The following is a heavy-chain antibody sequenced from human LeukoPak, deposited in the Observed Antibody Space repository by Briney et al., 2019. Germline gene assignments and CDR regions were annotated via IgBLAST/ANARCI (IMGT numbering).Heavy chain of an antibody. J-gene: IGHJ4*02. CDR1: VDSISSSNW. D-gene: IGHD2-15*01. CDR2: IYHGGST. CDR3: ARGEVVERYFDY. Sequence: PSETLSLTCAVSVDSISSSNWWSWVRQPPGKGLEWVGEIYHGGSTNYNPSLKSRVTISVDKSKNQFSLKLSSVTAADTAVYYCARGEVVERYFDYWGQGTLVTVSS. V-gene: IGHV4-4*02.